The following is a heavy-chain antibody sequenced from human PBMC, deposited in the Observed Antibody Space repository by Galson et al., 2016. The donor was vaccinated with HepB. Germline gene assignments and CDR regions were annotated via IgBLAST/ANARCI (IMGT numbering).Heavy chain of an antibody. CDR2: MWYDGSHE. V-gene: IGHV3-33*08. D-gene: IGHD3-16*01. CDR1: GFSFSSYG. J-gene: IGHJ1*01. Sequence: SLRLSCAASGFSFSSYGMHWVRQAPGKGLEWVAVMWYDGSHEYYAASVKGRFTISRDNSANMLYLEMNSLRAEDTAVYFCASNIWGWGQGTLVTVSS. CDR3: ASNIWG.